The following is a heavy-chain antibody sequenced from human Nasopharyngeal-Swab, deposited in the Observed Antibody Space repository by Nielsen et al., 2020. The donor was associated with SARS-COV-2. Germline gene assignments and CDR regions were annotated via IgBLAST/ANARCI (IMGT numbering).Heavy chain of an antibody. CDR3: ARAYTNNGWGHFDH. CDR2: ISYDGSSK. V-gene: IGHV3-30-3*01. J-gene: IGHJ4*02. CDR1: GFIFSNFA. Sequence: GASLKISCAASGFIFSNFAMHWVRQAPGKGLEWVAVISYDGSSKYDADSVRGRFTVSRDNSINTLYLQMSSLKIEDTAVYYCARAYTNNGWGHFDHWGQGTLVTVSS. D-gene: IGHD6-19*01.